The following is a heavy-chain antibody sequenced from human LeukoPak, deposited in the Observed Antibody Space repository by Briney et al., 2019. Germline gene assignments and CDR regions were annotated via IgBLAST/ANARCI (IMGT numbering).Heavy chain of an antibody. J-gene: IGHJ4*02. CDR1: RFTFSRYA. CDR2: ISGSGGST. V-gene: IGHV3-23*01. D-gene: IGHD6-13*01. Sequence: PGGSLRLSCGASRFTFSRYAMSWVRQAPGKGLEWVSAISGSGGSTYYADSVRGRFTISRDNSKNTLYLQMNSLRAEDTAVYYCARDFSSSWYDYWGQGTLVTVSS. CDR3: ARDFSSSWYDY.